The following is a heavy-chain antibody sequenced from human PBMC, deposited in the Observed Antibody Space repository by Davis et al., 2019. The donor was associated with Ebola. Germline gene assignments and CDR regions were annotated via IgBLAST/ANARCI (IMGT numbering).Heavy chain of an antibody. D-gene: IGHD3-22*01. CDR1: GFTFSSYS. CDR2: ISSSSSYI. V-gene: IGHV3-21*01. J-gene: IGHJ4*02. Sequence: GESLKISCAASGFTFSSYSMNWVRQAPGKGLEWVSSISSSSSYIYYADSVKGRFTISRDNAKNSLYLQMNSLRAEDTAVYYCARVPLYYDSSGYYLDWGQGTLVTVSS. CDR3: ARVPLYYDSSGYYLD.